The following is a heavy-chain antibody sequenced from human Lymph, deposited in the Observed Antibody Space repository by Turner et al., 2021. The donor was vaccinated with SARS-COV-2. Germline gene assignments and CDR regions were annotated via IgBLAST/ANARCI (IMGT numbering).Heavy chain of an antibody. CDR1: GFTFSSYA. Sequence: QVQQVESGGGVVQPGRSLILSCAATGFTFSSYARYWVRQAPGKGLEWLAVITYEGSNKYYADSVKGRFTISRDNSKNTLYLQMNSLRAEDTAVYYCARGDYYGSGIYPGKTFDCWGQGTLVTVSS. V-gene: IGHV3-30-3*01. J-gene: IGHJ4*02. CDR3: ARGDYYGSGIYPGKTFDC. D-gene: IGHD3-10*01. CDR2: ITYEGSNK.